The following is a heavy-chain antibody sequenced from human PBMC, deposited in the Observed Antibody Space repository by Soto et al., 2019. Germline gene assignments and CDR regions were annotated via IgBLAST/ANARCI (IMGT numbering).Heavy chain of an antibody. CDR2: FSLSGTT. Sequence: SETLSLTCTVSGASITGTSYWSWIRQPAGKGLEWIGRFSLSGTTNYNPSLRSRVTMSADVSKNQFSLGLTSVTAADTALYYCARGMTPPGAPAWYYFDSWGQGTLVTVSS. V-gene: IGHV4-4*07. CDR1: GASITGTSY. J-gene: IGHJ4*02. CDR3: ARGMTPPGAPAWYYFDS. D-gene: IGHD2-8*02.